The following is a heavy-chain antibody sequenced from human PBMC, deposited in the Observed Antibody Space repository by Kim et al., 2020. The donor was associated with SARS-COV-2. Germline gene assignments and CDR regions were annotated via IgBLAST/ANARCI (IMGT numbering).Heavy chain of an antibody. V-gene: IGHV4-31*03. CDR3: ARGEKAAAGDHFDY. Sequence: SETLSLTCTVSGGSISSGGYYWSWIRQHPGKGLEWIGYIYYSGSTYYNPSLKSRVTISVDTSKNQFSLKLSSVTAADTAVYYCARGEKAAAGDHFDYWGQGTLVTVSS. J-gene: IGHJ4*02. CDR1: GGSISSGGYY. D-gene: IGHD6-13*01. CDR2: IYYSGST.